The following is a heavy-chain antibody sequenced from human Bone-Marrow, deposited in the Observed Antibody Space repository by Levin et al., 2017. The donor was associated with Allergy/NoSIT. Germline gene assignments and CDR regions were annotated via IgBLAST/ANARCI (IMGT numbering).Heavy chain of an antibody. Sequence: GESLKISCAASGFTFSGYSMNWVRQAPGKGLEWVSYISSSSSSIYYADSVKGRFTISRDNAKNSLYLQMNSLRAEDTAVYYCARESGWAFDYWGQGTLVTVSS. CDR1: GFTFSGYS. CDR3: ARESGWAFDY. J-gene: IGHJ4*02. V-gene: IGHV3-48*01. CDR2: ISSSSSSI. D-gene: IGHD6-19*01.